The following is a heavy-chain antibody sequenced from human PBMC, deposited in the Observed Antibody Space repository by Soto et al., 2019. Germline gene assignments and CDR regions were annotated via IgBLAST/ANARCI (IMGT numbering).Heavy chain of an antibody. D-gene: IGHD3-3*01. CDR3: AHRILRTVFGLVTTTAIYFDF. J-gene: IGHJ4*02. V-gene: IGHV2-5*02. CDR2: IYWVDDK. Sequence: QITLNESGPTVVKPAETLTLTCTFSGFSLTTSGVGLGWIRHSPGKAPEWLALIYWVDDKRYSASLKSGLTITKDTSKNQVVLTMASVDPADTATYYCAHRILRTVFGLVTTTAIYFDFWGQGTPVVVSS. CDR1: GFSLTTSGVG.